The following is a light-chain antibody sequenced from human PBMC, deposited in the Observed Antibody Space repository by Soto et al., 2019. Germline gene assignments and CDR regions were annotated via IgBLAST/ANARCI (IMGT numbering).Light chain of an antibody. Sequence: DIQMSQSPSSLSASVGDRVTITCRASQSISSWLAWYQHKPGKAPKLLIYAASTLQSGVPSRFSGSGSGTEFTLTINSLQPDDFATYYCQQYHIYSGTFGQGTKVDI. V-gene: IGKV1-5*01. CDR2: AAS. CDR3: QQYHIYSGT. CDR1: QSISSW. J-gene: IGKJ1*01.